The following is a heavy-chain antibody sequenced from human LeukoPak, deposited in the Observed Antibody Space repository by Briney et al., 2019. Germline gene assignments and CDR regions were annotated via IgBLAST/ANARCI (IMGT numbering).Heavy chain of an antibody. Sequence: ASVKVSCKASGYTFTSYYMHWVRQAPGQRLEWMGWINAGNGNTKYSQEFQGRVTITRDTSASTAYMELSSLRSEDMAVYYCARVGSDSSGWRRFDYWGQGTLVTVSP. CDR1: GYTFTSYY. D-gene: IGHD6-19*01. J-gene: IGHJ4*02. V-gene: IGHV1-3*03. CDR2: INAGNGNT. CDR3: ARVGSDSSGWRRFDY.